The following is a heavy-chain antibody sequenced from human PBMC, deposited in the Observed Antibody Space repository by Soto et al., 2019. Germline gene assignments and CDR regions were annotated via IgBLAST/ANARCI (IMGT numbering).Heavy chain of an antibody. D-gene: IGHD3-22*01. CDR2: IYYSGSS. V-gene: IGHV4-59*01. CDR3: ATSRGCGWLLLFDY. Sequence: AETLSLTCTVSGGSISSYDWSWIRQPPGKGLEWVGYIYYSGSSNYNPSLKRRVTISVDTSKNQFCLKLSSVTAADTAVYYCATSRGCGWLLLFDYWGQGTLVTVSS. CDR1: GGSISSYD. J-gene: IGHJ4*02.